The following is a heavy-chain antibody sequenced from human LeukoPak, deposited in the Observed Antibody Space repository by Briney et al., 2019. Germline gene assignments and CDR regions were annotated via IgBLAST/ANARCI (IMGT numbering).Heavy chain of an antibody. CDR1: GFTFSSYS. J-gene: IGHJ4*02. D-gene: IGHD6-6*01. Sequence: GGSLRLSCAASGFTFSSYSMNWVRQAPGKGLEWVSYISSSSSTIYYADSVKGRFTISRDNAKNSLYLQMNSLRAEDTAVYYCARDEAARPPYPDYWGQGTLVTVSS. CDR2: ISSSSSTI. V-gene: IGHV3-48*01. CDR3: ARDEAARPPYPDY.